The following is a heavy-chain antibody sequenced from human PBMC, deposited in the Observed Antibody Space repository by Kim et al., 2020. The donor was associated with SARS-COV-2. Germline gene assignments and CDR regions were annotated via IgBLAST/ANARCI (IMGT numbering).Heavy chain of an antibody. V-gene: IGHV4-59*08. CDR1: GGSLRGYY. D-gene: IGHD2-15*01. Sequence: SETLSLTCTVSGGSLRGYYWSWIRQSPRKGLEWIGYIYDSGSTSYNPSLKSRVTMSVDTSKNHFSLKLSSVTAADTAVYYCSRSGPATGAAESFDYCGQG. CDR2: IYDSGST. CDR3: SRSGPATGAAESFDY. J-gene: IGHJ4*02.